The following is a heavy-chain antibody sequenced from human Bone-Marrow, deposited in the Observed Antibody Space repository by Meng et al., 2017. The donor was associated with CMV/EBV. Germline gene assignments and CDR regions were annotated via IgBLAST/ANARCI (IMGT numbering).Heavy chain of an antibody. CDR2: IIPIFSTA. V-gene: IGHV1-69*01. CDR3: AWGGRWYRFDY. Sequence: VQSGAGGQRPGSPVKVSGSGYAGSVSSNAISWVRQAPGQGLEWMGGIIPIFSTANYEQKFQGSVTITADESTSTAYMELSSLRSEDTAVYYCAWGGRWYRFDYWGQGTLVTVSS. CDR1: AGSVSSNA. D-gene: IGHD3-16*01. J-gene: IGHJ4*02.